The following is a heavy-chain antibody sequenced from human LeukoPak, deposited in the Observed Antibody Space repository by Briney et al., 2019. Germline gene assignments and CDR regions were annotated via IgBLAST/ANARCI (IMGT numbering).Heavy chain of an antibody. Sequence: PGGSLRLSCAASGFTFSSSAMSWVRQVPGKGLEWVSGISASGGSTSYADSVRGPFTISRDNPKNTLYLQMNSLRVEDTAVYYCVREGGGSFLDSFDIWGQGKLVTVSS. CDR3: VREGGGSFLDSFDI. J-gene: IGHJ3*02. CDR1: GFTFSSSA. V-gene: IGHV3-23*01. CDR2: ISASGGST. D-gene: IGHD2-15*01.